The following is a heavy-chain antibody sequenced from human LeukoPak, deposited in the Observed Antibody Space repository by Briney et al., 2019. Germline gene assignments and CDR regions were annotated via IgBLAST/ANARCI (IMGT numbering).Heavy chain of an antibody. Sequence: ASVKVSCKASGYSFTSNYIHWVRQTPGQGLEWMGMIYPRDGSTSYAQKFQGRVTVTRDTSTSTVHMELSGLRSEDTAVYYCARDQEAFDYWGQGTLVTVSS. J-gene: IGHJ4*02. CDR1: GYSFTSNY. CDR2: IYPRDGST. V-gene: IGHV1-46*01. CDR3: ARDQEAFDY.